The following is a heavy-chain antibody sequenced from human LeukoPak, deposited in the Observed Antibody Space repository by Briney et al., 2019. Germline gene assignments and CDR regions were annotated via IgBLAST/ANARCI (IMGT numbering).Heavy chain of an antibody. D-gene: IGHD6-19*01. CDR1: GGSFSGYY. J-gene: IGHJ5*02. V-gene: IGHV4-34*01. CDR3: ARGGSSGWFGGDQNWLDP. Sequence: SETLTLTCAVYGGSFSGYYWSWIRQPPGKGLEWIGEINHSGSTNYNPSLKSRVIISVDTSKNQFSLKLSSVTAADTAVYYCARGGSSGWFGGDQNWLDPWSQGTLVTVSS. CDR2: INHSGST.